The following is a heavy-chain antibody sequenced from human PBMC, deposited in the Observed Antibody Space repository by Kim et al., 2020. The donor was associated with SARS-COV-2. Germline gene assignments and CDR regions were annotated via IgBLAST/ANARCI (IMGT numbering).Heavy chain of an antibody. D-gene: IGHD6-19*01. Sequence: SVKVSCKASGGTFSSYAISWVRQAPGQGLEWMGGIIPIFGTANYAQKFQGRVTITADESTSTAYMELSSLRSEDTAVYYCARDTGAYSSGWRPNWFDPWGQGTLVTVSS. CDR1: GGTFSSYA. V-gene: IGHV1-69*13. CDR3: ARDTGAYSSGWRPNWFDP. CDR2: IIPIFGTA. J-gene: IGHJ5*02.